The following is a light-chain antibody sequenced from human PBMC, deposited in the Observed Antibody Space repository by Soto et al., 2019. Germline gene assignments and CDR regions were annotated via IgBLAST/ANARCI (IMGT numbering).Light chain of an antibody. J-gene: IGKJ4*01. CDR2: GAS. CDR1: QSITNW. CDR3: QQYGSSPPVT. Sequence: DIQMTQSPSTLSASVGDRVTITCRASQSITNWLAWYQQKPGKAPKLLIFGASSRATGIPDRFSGSGSGTDFALTISRLEPEDFAVYYCQQYGSSPPVTFGGGTKVDI. V-gene: IGKV1-5*01.